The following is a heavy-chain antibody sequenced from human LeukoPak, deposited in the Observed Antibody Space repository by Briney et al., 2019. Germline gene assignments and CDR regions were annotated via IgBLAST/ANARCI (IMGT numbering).Heavy chain of an antibody. CDR3: AKVKWSGSTSCYSRWFDP. Sequence: GGSLRLSCAASGFTFSDYYMSWIRQAPGKGLEWVSYISSSGSTIYYADSVKGRFTISRDNAKNSLYLQMNSLRAEDTAVYYCAKVKWSGSTSCYSRWFDPWGQGTLVTVSS. D-gene: IGHD2-2*01. J-gene: IGHJ5*02. CDR2: ISSSGSTI. CDR1: GFTFSDYY. V-gene: IGHV3-11*01.